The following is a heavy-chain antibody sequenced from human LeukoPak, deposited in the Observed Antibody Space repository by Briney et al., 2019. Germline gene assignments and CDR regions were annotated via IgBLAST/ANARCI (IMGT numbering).Heavy chain of an antibody. J-gene: IGHJ4*02. CDR2: ISYDGTNK. Sequence: GGSLRLSCAGSGFTFSSFGIHWVRQAPGKGLAWVAFISYDGTNKHFADSVKGRFTISRDNSKSTLYLQMNSLRGEDTVVYYCARESTRVLDFWGQGTLVTVSS. CDR1: GFTFSSFG. V-gene: IGHV3-33*05. CDR3: ARESTRVLDF.